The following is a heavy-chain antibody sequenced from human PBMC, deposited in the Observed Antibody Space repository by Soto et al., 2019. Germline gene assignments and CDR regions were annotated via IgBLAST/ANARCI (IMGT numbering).Heavy chain of an antibody. CDR2: INAGNGNT. Sequence: ASVKVSCKASGYTFTSYAMHWVRQAPGQRLEWMGWINAGNGNTKYSQKFQGRVTITRDTSASTAYMELSSLRSEDTAVYYCARSLGSSPPHFDYWGQGTLVTVSS. D-gene: IGHD6-6*01. CDR1: GYTFTSYA. J-gene: IGHJ4*02. CDR3: ARSLGSSPPHFDY. V-gene: IGHV1-3*01.